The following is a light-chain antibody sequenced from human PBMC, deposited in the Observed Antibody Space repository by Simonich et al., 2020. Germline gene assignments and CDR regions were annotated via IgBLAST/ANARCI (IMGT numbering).Light chain of an antibody. CDR1: QSVLYSSNNKNY. J-gene: IGKJ4*01. Sequence: DIVMTQSPDSLAVSLGERATINCKSSQSVLYSSNNKNYLAWYQQKPGQPPKLIIYWASTRESGVRDRFSGSGSGTDFTLTISSLPAEDVAVYYCQQYYSTPLTFGGGTKVEIK. V-gene: IGKV4-1*01. CDR2: WAS. CDR3: QQYYSTPLT.